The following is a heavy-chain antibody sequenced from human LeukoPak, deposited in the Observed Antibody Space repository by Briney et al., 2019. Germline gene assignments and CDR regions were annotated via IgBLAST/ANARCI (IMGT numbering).Heavy chain of an antibody. V-gene: IGHV3-30*18. CDR1: GFTFRSYG. CDR2: ISYDGSNK. Sequence: PGGPLRLSCAASGFTFRSYGMHWVRQAPGKGLEWVAVISYDGSNKYYADSVKGRFTISRDNSKNTLYLQMNSLRAEDTAVYYCAKDHLDMVRGVENWFDPWGQGTLVTVSS. D-gene: IGHD3-10*01. CDR3: AKDHLDMVRGVENWFDP. J-gene: IGHJ5*02.